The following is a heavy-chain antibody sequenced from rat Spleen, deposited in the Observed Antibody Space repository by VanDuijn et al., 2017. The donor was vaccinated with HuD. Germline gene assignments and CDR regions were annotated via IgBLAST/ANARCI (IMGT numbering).Heavy chain of an antibody. J-gene: IGHJ2*01. CDR2: ISYDGSST. V-gene: IGHV5-7*01. CDR1: GFTFSDYY. CDR3: ARHPIYYYDGTYYSYFDY. D-gene: IGHD1-12*02. Sequence: EVQLVESGGGLVQPGRSLKLSCAASGFTFSDYYMAWVRQAPKKGLEWVASISYDGSSTYYRDSVKGRFTISRDNAKRTLYLQMDSLRSEDTATYYCARHPIYYYDGTYYSYFDYWGQGVMVTVSS.